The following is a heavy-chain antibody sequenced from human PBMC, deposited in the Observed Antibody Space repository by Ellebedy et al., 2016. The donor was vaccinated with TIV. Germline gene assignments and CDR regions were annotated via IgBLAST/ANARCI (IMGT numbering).Heavy chain of an antibody. CDR1: GFTFSSYA. CDR3: AKIDWGHAFDI. J-gene: IGHJ3*02. D-gene: IGHD3-16*01. Sequence: GESLKISCAASGFTFSSYAMSWVRQAPGKGLEWVSAISGSGGSTDYADSVKGRFTISRDNSKNTLYLQMNSLRAEDTAVYYCAKIDWGHAFDIWGQGTMVTVSS. V-gene: IGHV3-23*01. CDR2: ISGSGGST.